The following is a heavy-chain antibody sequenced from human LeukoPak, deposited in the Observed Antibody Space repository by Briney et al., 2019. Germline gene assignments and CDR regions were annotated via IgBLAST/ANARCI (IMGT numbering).Heavy chain of an antibody. CDR3: ARGADCSSTSCYGHWFDP. D-gene: IGHD2-2*01. J-gene: IGHJ5*02. CDR1: GASISNYY. V-gene: IGHV4-59*01. Sequence: SETLSLASTVSGASISNYYWSWIRQPPGKGLEWIGYIYYNGRTNYNPSLKSRVTIPLDTSKTQFSLKLSSVTAADTAVYYCARGADCSSTSCYGHWFDPWGQGTLVTVSS. CDR2: IYYNGRT.